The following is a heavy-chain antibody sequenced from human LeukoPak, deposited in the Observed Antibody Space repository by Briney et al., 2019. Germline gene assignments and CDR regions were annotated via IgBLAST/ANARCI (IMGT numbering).Heavy chain of an antibody. D-gene: IGHD3-10*01. Sequence: GGSLRLSCATSRLTLSRYTMNWVRQAPGRGLEWVSDITANSATIHYADSVKGRFTISRDNAKNSLYLQMNSLRAEDTAIYYCATEGYGLGNYPLDHWGQGALVIVSS. CDR3: ATEGYGLGNYPLDH. CDR1: RLTLSRYT. V-gene: IGHV3-48*01. J-gene: IGHJ4*02. CDR2: ITANSATI.